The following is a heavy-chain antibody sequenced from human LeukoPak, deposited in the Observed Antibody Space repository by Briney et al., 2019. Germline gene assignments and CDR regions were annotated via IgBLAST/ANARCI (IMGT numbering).Heavy chain of an antibody. CDR3: AKRAGYYGSGSYLDYYYYYMDV. D-gene: IGHD3-10*01. Sequence: GGSLRLSCAASGFTFSSYAMHWVRQAPGKGLEWVAFIRYDGSNKYYADSVKGRFTISRDNSKNTLYLQMNSLRAEDTAVYYYAKRAGYYGSGSYLDYYYYYMDVWGKGTTVTISS. CDR1: GFTFSSYA. J-gene: IGHJ6*03. CDR2: IRYDGSNK. V-gene: IGHV3-30*02.